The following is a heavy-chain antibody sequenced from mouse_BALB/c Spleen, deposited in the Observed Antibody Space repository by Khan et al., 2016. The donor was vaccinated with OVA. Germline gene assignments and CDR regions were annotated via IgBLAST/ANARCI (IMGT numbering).Heavy chain of an antibody. D-gene: IGHD2-14*01. V-gene: IGHV1-80*01. CDR1: GYAFSNYW. CDR3: ARSGYDYFAY. J-gene: IGHJ3*01. CDR2: IYPGDGDP. Sequence: VELVESGAELVRPGSSVKLSCKASGYAFSNYWMNWVKQRPGQGLEWIGQIYPGDGDPNYNGKFKGKATLTADKSSSTAYMQLSSLTSEDSAVYFCARSGYDYFAYWGQGTLVTVSA.